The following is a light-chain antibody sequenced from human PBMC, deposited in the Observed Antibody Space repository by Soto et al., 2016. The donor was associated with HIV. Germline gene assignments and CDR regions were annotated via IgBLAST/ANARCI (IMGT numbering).Light chain of an antibody. V-gene: IGKV1-16*01. CDR3: QQYYSYPPT. CDR2: AAS. J-gene: IGKJ4*01. CDR1: QGINNY. Sequence: DIQMTQSPSSLSASVGDRVTLTCRASQGINNYLAWYQQKPGKAPKLLIYAASTLQSGVPSRFSGSGSGTDFTLTISCLQSEDFATYYCQQYYSYPPTFGGGTKVEIK.